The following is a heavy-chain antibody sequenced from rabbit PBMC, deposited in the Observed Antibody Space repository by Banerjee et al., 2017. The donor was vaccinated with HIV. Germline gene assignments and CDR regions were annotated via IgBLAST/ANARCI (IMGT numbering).Heavy chain of an antibody. CDR2: IDVGSSGST. CDR1: GFSFSSSYY. J-gene: IGHJ4*01. D-gene: IGHD3-1*01. Sequence: QSLEESGGGLVKPGASLTLTCTASGFSFSSSYYMCWVRQAPGKGLEWVACIDVGSSGSTYYANWAKGRFTISKTSSTTVTLQMTSLTAADTATYFCARNGDGADGPAFNLWGQGTLVTVS. V-gene: IGHV1S40*01. CDR3: ARNGDGADGPAFNL.